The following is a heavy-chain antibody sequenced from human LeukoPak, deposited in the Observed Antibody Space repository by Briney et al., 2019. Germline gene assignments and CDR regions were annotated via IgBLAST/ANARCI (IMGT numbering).Heavy chain of an antibody. Sequence: SETLSLTCAVSGGSISSGNWWSWVRQPPGKGLEWIGEIYHSGSTNYNPSLKSRVTISVDTSKNQLSLKANSVTAADTAVYYCARHDDIGIFRNGLDVWGQGTTVTVSS. CDR2: IYHSGST. V-gene: IGHV4-4*02. D-gene: IGHD1-1*01. CDR1: GGSISSGNW. CDR3: ARHDDIGIFRNGLDV. J-gene: IGHJ6*02.